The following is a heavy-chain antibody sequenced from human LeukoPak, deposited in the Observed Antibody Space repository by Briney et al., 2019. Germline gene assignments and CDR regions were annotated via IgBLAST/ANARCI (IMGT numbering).Heavy chain of an antibody. CDR3: AGVPPGIYDPGKYYYYGMDV. Sequence: GGSLRLSCAASGFTFSSYSMNWVRQAPGKGLEWVSYISSSSSTIYYADSVKGRFTISRDNAKNSLYLQMNSLRAEDTAVYYCAGVPPGIYDPGKYYYYGMDVWGQGTTVTVSS. CDR1: GFTFSSYS. D-gene: IGHD5/OR15-5a*01. CDR2: ISSSSSTI. J-gene: IGHJ6*02. V-gene: IGHV3-48*04.